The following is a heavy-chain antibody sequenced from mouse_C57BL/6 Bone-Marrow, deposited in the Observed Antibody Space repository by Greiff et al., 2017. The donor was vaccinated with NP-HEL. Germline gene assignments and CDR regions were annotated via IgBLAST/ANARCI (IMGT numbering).Heavy chain of an antibody. CDR3: AREEGAMDY. Sequence: EVMLVESGGGLVKPGGSLKLSCAASGFTLSSYAMSWVRQTPEKRLEWVATISDGGSYTYYPDNVKGRFTISRDNAKNNRYLQMSHLKSEDTAMYYCAREEGAMDYWGQGTSVTVSS. CDR2: ISDGGSYT. CDR1: GFTLSSYA. V-gene: IGHV5-4*01. J-gene: IGHJ4*01.